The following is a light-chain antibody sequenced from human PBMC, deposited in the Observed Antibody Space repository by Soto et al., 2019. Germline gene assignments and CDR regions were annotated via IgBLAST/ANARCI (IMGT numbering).Light chain of an antibody. V-gene: IGLV2-23*01. Sequence: QSVLTQPASVSGSPGQSITFSCTGTSSDVGTYNLVSWYQQHPGKAPKLMIYEGSKRPSGVSNRFSGSKSGNTASLTISGLQAEDEADYYCCSYASSTTVVFGGETKLTVL. J-gene: IGLJ3*02. CDR3: CSYASSTTVV. CDR1: SSDVGTYNL. CDR2: EGS.